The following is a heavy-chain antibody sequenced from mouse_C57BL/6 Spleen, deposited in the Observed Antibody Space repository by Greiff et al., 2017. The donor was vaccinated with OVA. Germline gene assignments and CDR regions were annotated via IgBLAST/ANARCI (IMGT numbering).Heavy chain of an antibody. CDR2: LDPSDSYT. J-gene: IGHJ3*01. Sequence: VQLQQPGAELVMPGASVKLSCKASGYTFTSYWMHWVKQRPGQGLEWIGELDPSDSYTNSNQKFKGKSTLTVDKSSSTAYMQLSSLTSEDSAVYYCAREEGNYGFAYWGQGTLVTVSA. D-gene: IGHD2-1*01. CDR3: AREEGNYGFAY. V-gene: IGHV1-69*01. CDR1: GYTFTSYW.